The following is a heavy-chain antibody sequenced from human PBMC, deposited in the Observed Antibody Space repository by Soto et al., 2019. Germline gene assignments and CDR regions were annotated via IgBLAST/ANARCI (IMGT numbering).Heavy chain of an antibody. Sequence: PPDTASLARTTSCAYVRMSRYWSCWVRQPPGKGLEWIGSIYYSGSTYYNPSLKSRVTISVDTSKNQFSLKLSSVTAADTAVYYCASHGDWNWFAPWGQGTLVTVSS. J-gene: IGHJ5*02. D-gene: IGHD2-21*02. CDR2: IYYSGST. CDR3: ASHGDWNWFAP. CDR1: CAYVRMSRYW. V-gene: IGHV4-39*01.